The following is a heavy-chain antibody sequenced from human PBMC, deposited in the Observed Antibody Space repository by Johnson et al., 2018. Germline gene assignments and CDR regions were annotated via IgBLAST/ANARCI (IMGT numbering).Heavy chain of an antibody. CDR3: ARAGVVGASYFYHGMDV. CDR1: GFTFSDYY. CDR2: IGSSGSIM. Sequence: QVQLVEAGGGLVKPGGSLGLSCATSGFTFSDYYLSWLRQAPGKGLEWISSIGSSGSIMYYADSVKGRFTVSRDNAKNSLFLQMNSLRAEDTAVYYCARAGVVGASYFYHGMDVWGQGTTVIVSS. D-gene: IGHD2-15*01. V-gene: IGHV3-11*01. J-gene: IGHJ6*02.